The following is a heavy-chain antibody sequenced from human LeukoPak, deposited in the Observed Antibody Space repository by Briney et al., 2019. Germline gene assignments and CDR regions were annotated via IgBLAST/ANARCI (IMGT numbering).Heavy chain of an antibody. J-gene: IGHJ3*02. V-gene: IGHV4-61*02. CDR2: IYTSGST. CDR1: GGSISSGSYY. D-gene: IGHD6-13*01. Sequence: SETLSLTCTVSGGSISSGSYYWSWIRQPAGKGLEWIGRIYTSGSTNYNPSLKSRVTMSVDTSKNQFSLKLSSVTAADTAVYYCARDRQQLMIHDAFDIWGQGTMVTVSS. CDR3: ARDRQQLMIHDAFDI.